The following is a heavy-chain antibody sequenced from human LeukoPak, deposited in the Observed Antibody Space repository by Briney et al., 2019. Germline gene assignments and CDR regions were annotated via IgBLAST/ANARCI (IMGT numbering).Heavy chain of an antibody. CDR1: GFTFSSYA. V-gene: IGHV3-64*01. CDR3: ARSRGISASPNWFDP. D-gene: IGHD3-3*02. CDR2: ISSNGGTT. Sequence: GGSLRLSCAASGFTFSSYAMHWVRQAPGKGLDYVSGISSNGGTTYYANSVKGRFTISRDNSKNTLYLQMGSLRIEDMGVYYCARSRGISASPNWFDPWGQGTLVTVSS. J-gene: IGHJ5*02.